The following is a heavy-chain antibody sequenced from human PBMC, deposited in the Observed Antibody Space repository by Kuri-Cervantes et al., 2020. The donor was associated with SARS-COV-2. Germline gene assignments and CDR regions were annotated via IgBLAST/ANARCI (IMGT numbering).Heavy chain of an antibody. D-gene: IGHD6-13*01. CDR1: GFTFSSYG. CDR3: ASRYSSSWYAVDY. V-gene: IGHV3-30*03. Sequence: GESLKISCAASGFTFSSYGMHWVRQAPGKGLEWVAVISYDGSNKYYADSVKSRFTISRDNSKNTLYLQMNSLRAEDTAVYYCASRYSSSWYAVDYWGQGTLVTVSS. J-gene: IGHJ4*02. CDR2: ISYDGSNK.